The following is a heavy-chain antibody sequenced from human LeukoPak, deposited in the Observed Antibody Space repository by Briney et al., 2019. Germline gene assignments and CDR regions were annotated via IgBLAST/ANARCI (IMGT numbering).Heavy chain of an antibody. J-gene: IGHJ4*02. V-gene: IGHV1-69*13. Sequence: ASVKVSCKASGGTFSSYAISWVRQAPGQGLEWMGGIIPIFGTANYAQKFQGRVTTTADESTSTAYMELSSLRSEDAAVYYCARDSGSGNNDYWGQGTLVTVSS. CDR3: ARDSGSGNNDY. CDR2: IIPIFGTA. D-gene: IGHD1-26*01. CDR1: GGTFSSYA.